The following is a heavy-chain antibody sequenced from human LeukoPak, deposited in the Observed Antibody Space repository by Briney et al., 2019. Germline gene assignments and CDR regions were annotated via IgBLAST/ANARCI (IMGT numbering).Heavy chain of an antibody. D-gene: IGHD2-2*01. CDR2: INPNSGDT. CDR1: GYTFTGYY. Sequence: EASVKVSCKASGYTFTGYYMHWVRQAPGQGLEWMGWINPNSGDTNYVQKFQGRVTVTRDTSISTAYMELSRLRSDDTAVYYCATSRGYCSSTSCRDDYYFDYWGQGTLVTVSS. J-gene: IGHJ4*02. CDR3: ATSRGYCSSTSCRDDYYFDY. V-gene: IGHV1-2*02.